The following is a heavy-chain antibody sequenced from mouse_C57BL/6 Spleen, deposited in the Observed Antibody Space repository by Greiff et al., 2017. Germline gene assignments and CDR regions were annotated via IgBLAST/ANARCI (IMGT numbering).Heavy chain of an antibody. J-gene: IGHJ3*01. Sequence: VQLQQSGAELVKPGASVKISCKASGYAFSSYWMNWVKQRPGKGLEWIGQIYPGDGDTNYNGKFKGKATLTADKSSSTAYMQLSSLTSEDSAVSFCARSHYYGSSAWFAYWGQGTLVTVSA. CDR1: GYAFSSYW. D-gene: IGHD1-1*01. CDR2: IYPGDGDT. V-gene: IGHV1-80*01. CDR3: ARSHYYGSSAWFAY.